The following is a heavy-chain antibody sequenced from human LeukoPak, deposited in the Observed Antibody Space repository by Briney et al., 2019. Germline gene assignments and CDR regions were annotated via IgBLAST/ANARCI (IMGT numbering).Heavy chain of an antibody. D-gene: IGHD3-9*01. J-gene: IGHJ3*02. Sequence: SETLSLTCAVYGGSFSGYYWSWIRQPPGKGLEWIGEINHSGSTNYNPSLKSRVTISVDTSKNQFSLKLNSVTAADTAVYYCERDPYYDILTGYLIRGTFDIWGLGTMVTVSS. CDR1: GGSFSGYY. CDR2: INHSGST. CDR3: ERDPYYDILTGYLIRGTFDI. V-gene: IGHV4-34*01.